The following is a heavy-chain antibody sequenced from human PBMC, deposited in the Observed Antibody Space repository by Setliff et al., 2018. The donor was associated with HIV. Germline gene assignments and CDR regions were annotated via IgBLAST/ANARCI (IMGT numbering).Heavy chain of an antibody. Sequence: GASVKVSCKVSGGTFTRNCISWVRQAPGQGLEWMGGILPFFDTANYAQKFQGRVTITADESTSTVHMELSNLRSEDTAIYYCLRRATAAEVFDYWGQGTLVTVS. CDR2: ILPFFDTA. CDR3: LRRATAAEVFDY. D-gene: IGHD6-13*01. CDR1: GGTFTRNC. V-gene: IGHV1-69*13. J-gene: IGHJ4*02.